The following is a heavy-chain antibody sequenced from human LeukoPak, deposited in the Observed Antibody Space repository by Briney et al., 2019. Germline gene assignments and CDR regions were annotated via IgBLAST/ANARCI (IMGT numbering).Heavy chain of an antibody. Sequence: ASVKVSCKASGYTFTSYYMHWVRQAPGQGLEWMGIINPSGGSTSYAQKFQGRVTMTRDMSTSTVYMELSSLRSEDTAVYYCARVPYYDSSGYYGGYAFDIWGQGTMVTVSS. CDR2: INPSGGST. J-gene: IGHJ3*02. CDR3: ARVPYYDSSGYYGGYAFDI. V-gene: IGHV1-46*01. CDR1: GYTFTSYY. D-gene: IGHD3-22*01.